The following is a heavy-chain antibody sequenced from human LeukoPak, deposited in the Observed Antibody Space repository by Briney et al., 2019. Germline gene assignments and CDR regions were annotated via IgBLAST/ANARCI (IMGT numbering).Heavy chain of an antibody. CDR2: IYHSGST. CDR3: ARVNSSLYYYYYMDV. CDR1: GGSISSGGYY. V-gene: IGHV4-30-2*01. Sequence: SETLSLTCTVSGGSISSGGYYWSWIRQPPGTGLEWIGYIYHSGSTYYNPSLKSRVTISVDRSKNQFSLKLSSVTAADTAVYYCARVNSSLYYYYYMDVWGKGTTVTVSS. J-gene: IGHJ6*03. D-gene: IGHD6-13*01.